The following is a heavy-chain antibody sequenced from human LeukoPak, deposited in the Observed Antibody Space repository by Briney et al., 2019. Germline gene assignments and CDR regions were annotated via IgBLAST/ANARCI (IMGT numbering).Heavy chain of an antibody. CDR2: SDPEDGER. CDR1: GKTLSDLS. J-gene: IGHJ4*02. CDR3: ARAQDPIIVGATTGFDY. D-gene: IGHD1-26*01. V-gene: IGHV1-24*01. Sequence: ASVKVSCKVSGKTLSDLSIHWLRQPPGKGLEWLGGSDPEDGERIYAQMFQGRVTMTEDTSIDTAYMELSSLRSEDTAVYYCARAQDPIIVGATTGFDYWGQGTLVTVSS.